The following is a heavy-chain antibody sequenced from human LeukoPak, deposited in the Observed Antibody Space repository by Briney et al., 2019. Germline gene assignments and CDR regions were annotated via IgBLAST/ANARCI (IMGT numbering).Heavy chain of an antibody. V-gene: IGHV3-30*04. D-gene: IGHD6-19*01. Sequence: GGSLRLSCAASGFTFSSYAMHWVRQAPGKGLEWVAVISYDGSNKYYADSVKGRFTISRDNSKNTLYLQMNSLRAEDTAVYCCARVGSSGWWGGRDYWGQGTLVTVSS. CDR3: ARVGSSGWWGGRDY. CDR2: ISYDGSNK. CDR1: GFTFSSYA. J-gene: IGHJ4*02.